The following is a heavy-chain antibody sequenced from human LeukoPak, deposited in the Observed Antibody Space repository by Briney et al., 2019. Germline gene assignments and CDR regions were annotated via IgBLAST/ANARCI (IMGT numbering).Heavy chain of an antibody. V-gene: IGHV4-39*01. J-gene: IGHJ4*02. CDR3: ARSTVTTWVGDFDY. CDR2: IFYSGNT. D-gene: IGHD4-17*01. CDR1: GGSVSSSSYY. Sequence: SETLSLTCTVSGGSVSSSSYYWGWLRQPPGKGLEWIGSIFYSGNTYYNPSLKSRVTISVDTSKNQFSLKLSSVTAADTAVYYCARSTVTTWVGDFDYWGQGILVTVSS.